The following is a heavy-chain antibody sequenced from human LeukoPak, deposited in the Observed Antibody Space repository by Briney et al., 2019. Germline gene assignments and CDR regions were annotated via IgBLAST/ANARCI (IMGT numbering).Heavy chain of an antibody. CDR2: VYHNGSA. D-gene: IGHD6-13*01. CDR3: ARLSSWFVAF. J-gene: IGHJ4*02. Sequence: KPSETLSLMCSVSGYLIRSGYFWGWIRQPPGKGLEWIASVYHNGSAYYNPSLKSRASTSVDTSSNQFSLTLTSVSVADTAVYHCARLSSWFVAFWGQGSQVTVSS. CDR1: GYLIRSGYF. V-gene: IGHV4-38-2*02.